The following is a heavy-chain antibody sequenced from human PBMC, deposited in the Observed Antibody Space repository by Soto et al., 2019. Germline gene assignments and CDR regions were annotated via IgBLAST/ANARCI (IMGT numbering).Heavy chain of an antibody. V-gene: IGHV2-5*02. J-gene: IGHJ4*02. Sequence: ESGPTLVNPPQTLTLTCTFSGFSLRTSGVGVGWVRQPPGKALEWLALIYWDDDKRYSPSLKSRLPITKDTSKNQVVLTMTNMDPVDTATYYCAHTVYSSTGDYWGQGTLVTVSS. CDR3: AHTVYSSTGDY. CDR1: GFSLRTSGVG. D-gene: IGHD6-13*01. CDR2: IYWDDDK.